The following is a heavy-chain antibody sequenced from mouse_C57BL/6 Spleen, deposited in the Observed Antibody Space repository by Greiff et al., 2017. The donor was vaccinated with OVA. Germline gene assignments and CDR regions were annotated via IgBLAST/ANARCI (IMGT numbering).Heavy chain of an antibody. J-gene: IGHJ2*01. D-gene: IGHD2-3*01. Sequence: VQLQQSGAELVKPGASVKLSCTASGFNITDYYMHWVKQRTEQGLEWIGRIDPEDGDTKYAPKFQGKATITADTSSNTAYLQLSSLTSEDTSVYYSARSYDGYYGIDYWGQGTTLTVSS. CDR1: GFNITDYY. V-gene: IGHV14-2*01. CDR3: ARSYDGYYGIDY. CDR2: IDPEDGDT.